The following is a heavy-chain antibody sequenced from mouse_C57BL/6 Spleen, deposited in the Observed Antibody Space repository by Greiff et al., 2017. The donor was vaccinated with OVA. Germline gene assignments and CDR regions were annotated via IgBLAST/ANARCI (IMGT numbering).Heavy chain of an antibody. D-gene: IGHD2-3*01. V-gene: IGHV5-9-1*02. CDR2: ISSGGDYI. J-gene: IGHJ1*03. Sequence: EVMLVESGEGLVKPGGSLKLSCAASGFTFSSYAMSWVRQTPEKRLEWVAYISSGGDYIYYADTVKGRFTISRDNARNTLYLQMSSLKSEYTAMYYCTRDLYDGYFDVWGTGTTVTVSS. CDR3: TRDLYDGYFDV. CDR1: GFTFSSYA.